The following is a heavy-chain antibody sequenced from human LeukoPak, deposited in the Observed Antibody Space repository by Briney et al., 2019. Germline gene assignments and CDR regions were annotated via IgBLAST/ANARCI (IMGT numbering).Heavy chain of an antibody. D-gene: IGHD4/OR15-4a*01. J-gene: IGHJ4*02. V-gene: IGHV3-53*01. CDR3: ARRAGAYSHPYDY. CDR1: GFTVSSNS. CDR2: IYSGNT. Sequence: PGGSLRLSCTVSGFTVSSNSMSWVRQAPGKGLEWVSFIYSGNTHYSDSVKGRFTISRDNSKNTLYLQMNSLRAEDTAVYYCARRAGAYSHPYDYWGQGTLATVSS.